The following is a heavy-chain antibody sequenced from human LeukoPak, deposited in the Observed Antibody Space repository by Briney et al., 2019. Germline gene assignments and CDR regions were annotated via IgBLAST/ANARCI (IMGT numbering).Heavy chain of an antibody. D-gene: IGHD1-26*01. V-gene: IGHV1-24*01. CDR2: FDPEDGET. CDR3: ATSAVVGAKPTVDC. CDR1: GYTLTELS. Sequence: ASVKVSCKVSGYTLTELSMHWVRQAPGKGLEWMGGFDPEDGETIYAQKFQGRVTMTEDTSTDTAYMELSSLRSEDTAVYYCATSAVVGAKPTVDCWGQGTLVTVSS. J-gene: IGHJ4*02.